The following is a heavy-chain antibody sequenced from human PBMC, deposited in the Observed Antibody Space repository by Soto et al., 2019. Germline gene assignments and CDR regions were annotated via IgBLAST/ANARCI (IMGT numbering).Heavy chain of an antibody. CDR1: GVPFSEYA. D-gene: IGHD6-13*01. Sequence: LRLSCEVSGVPFSEYAMTWIRQAPGKGLEWVSGISRSGGRTFFADSVKGRFTISRDNSKNTVFLQMSSLRLDDTAVYYCARETWGSSSWYIYYGMDVWGQGTTVTVAS. CDR2: ISRSGGRT. CDR3: ARETWGSSSWYIYYGMDV. J-gene: IGHJ6*02. V-gene: IGHV3-23*01.